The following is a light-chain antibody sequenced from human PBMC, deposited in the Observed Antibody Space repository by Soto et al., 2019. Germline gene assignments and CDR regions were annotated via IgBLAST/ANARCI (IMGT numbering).Light chain of an antibody. CDR2: DVS. J-gene: IGLJ3*02. Sequence: QSALTQPASVSGSPGLSITISCTGTTSDVGGYNFISWHQQHPGKAPRLMIYDVSNRPSGVSNRFSGSKSGNTASLTISGLQAEDEADYYCSLYTSRATWVFGGGTKLTVL. CDR3: SLYTSRATWV. V-gene: IGLV2-14*03. CDR1: TSDVGGYNF.